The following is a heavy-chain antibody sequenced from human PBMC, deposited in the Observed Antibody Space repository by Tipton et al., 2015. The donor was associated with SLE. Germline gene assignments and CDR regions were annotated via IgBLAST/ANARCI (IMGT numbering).Heavy chain of an antibody. CDR1: GGSISSSSYY. J-gene: IGHJ4*02. V-gene: IGHV4-61*05. D-gene: IGHD4-17*01. CDR2: IYYSGST. Sequence: TLSLTCTVSGGSISSSSYYWGWIRQPPGKGLEWIGYIYYSGSTNYNPSLKSRVTISVDTSKNQFSLKLSSVTAADSAVYYCARSTATVTPYYFDYWGQGTPVTVSS. CDR3: ARSTATVTPYYFDY.